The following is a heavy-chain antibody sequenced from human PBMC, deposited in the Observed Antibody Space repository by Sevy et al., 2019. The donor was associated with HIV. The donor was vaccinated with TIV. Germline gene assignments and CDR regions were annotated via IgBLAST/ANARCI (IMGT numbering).Heavy chain of an antibody. J-gene: IGHJ5*02. CDR1: GFTFSDDY. CDR2: IGSSGSTI. D-gene: IGHD3-22*01. V-gene: IGHV3-11*01. Sequence: GGSLRLSCAASGFTFSDDYMSWIRQAPGKGLEWVSYIGSSGSTIYYADSAKGRFTISRDNAKNSLYLQMNSLRAEDTAVYYCARDLTYYFDSSGRNWFDPWGQGTLVTVSS. CDR3: ARDLTYYFDSSGRNWFDP.